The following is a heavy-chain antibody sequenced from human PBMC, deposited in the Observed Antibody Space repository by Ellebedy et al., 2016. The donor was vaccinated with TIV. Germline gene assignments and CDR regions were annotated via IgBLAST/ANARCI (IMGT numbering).Heavy chain of an antibody. Sequence: MPSETLSLTCAVYGGSFSGYYWSWIRQPPGKGLEWIGDINHSGSTNYNPSLKGRVTITVNTSKNQFSLKLSSVTAADTAVYSCARGVAARYFGSRETTQRNGLDVWGQGTTVTVSS. CDR1: GGSFSGYY. D-gene: IGHD3-9*01. J-gene: IGHJ6*02. V-gene: IGHV4-34*01. CDR3: ARGVAARYFGSRETTQRNGLDV. CDR2: INHSGST.